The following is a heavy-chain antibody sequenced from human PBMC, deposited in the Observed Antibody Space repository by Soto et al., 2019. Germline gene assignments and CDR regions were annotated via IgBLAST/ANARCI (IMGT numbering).Heavy chain of an antibody. V-gene: IGHV3-23*01. CDR2: ITPSGDNT. CDR3: ACLSYYYDSSGYYDP. D-gene: IGHD3-22*01. Sequence: GGSLRLSCAASGFAFSTHAMNWVRQAPGKGLAWVSSITPSGDNTYYADSVKGRFTISRDNSKNTLSLQMNSLRAEDTAVYYCACLSYYYDSSGYYDPWGQGTLVTVSS. J-gene: IGHJ5*02. CDR1: GFAFSTHA.